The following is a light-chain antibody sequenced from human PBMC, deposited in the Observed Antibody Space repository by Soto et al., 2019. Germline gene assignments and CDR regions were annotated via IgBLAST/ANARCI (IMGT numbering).Light chain of an antibody. J-gene: IGLJ1*01. V-gene: IGLV2-11*01. CDR2: DVS. CDR3: CSYAGSYTFV. Sequence: QSALTQPRSVSGSPGQSVTISCTGTSGDVGGYNYVSWYQQHPGKAPKLMIYDVSKRPSGVPDRFSGSKSGNTASLTISGLQAEDEADFYCCSYAGSYTFVFGTGTKLTVL. CDR1: SGDVGGYNY.